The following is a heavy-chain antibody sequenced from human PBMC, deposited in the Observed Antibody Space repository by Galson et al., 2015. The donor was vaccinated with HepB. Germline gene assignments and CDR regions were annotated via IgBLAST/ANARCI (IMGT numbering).Heavy chain of an antibody. CDR1: GGSFSGYY. CDR2: INHSGST. CDR3: ARETTVMAP. J-gene: IGHJ5*02. D-gene: IGHD4-17*01. V-gene: IGHV4-34*01. Sequence: SETLSLTCAIYGGSFSGYYWSWIRQLPGKGLEWIGEINHSGSTNYNPSLKSRVTISVDTSKNQFSLKLSSVTAADTAVYYCARETTVMAPWGQGTLVTVSS.